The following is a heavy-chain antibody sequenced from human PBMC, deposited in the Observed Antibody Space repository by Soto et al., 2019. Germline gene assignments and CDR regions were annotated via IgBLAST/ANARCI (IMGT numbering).Heavy chain of an antibody. CDR3: ARAKTYYYDSSGYYFDY. Sequence: EASVKVSCKASGYTFTGYYMHWVRQAPGQGLEWMGWINPNSGGTNYAQKFQGWVTMTRDTSISTAYMELSRLRSDDTAVYYCARAKTYYYDSSGYYFDYWGQGTLVTVSS. CDR2: INPNSGGT. J-gene: IGHJ4*02. CDR1: GYTFTGYY. V-gene: IGHV1-2*04. D-gene: IGHD3-22*01.